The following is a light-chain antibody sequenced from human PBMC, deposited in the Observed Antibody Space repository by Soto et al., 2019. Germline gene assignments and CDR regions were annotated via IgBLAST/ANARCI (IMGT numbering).Light chain of an antibody. V-gene: IGKV3-11*01. J-gene: IGKJ2*01. Sequence: EFVLTQSPATLSLSPGERATLSCRASQSVSSHSAWYQQKPGQAPRLLIYDTSNRATDIPARFSGSGSGTDFTLTISGLEPEDFAVYYCQQRSNWQYTFGLGTRLEIK. CDR1: QSVSSH. CDR2: DTS. CDR3: QQRSNWQYT.